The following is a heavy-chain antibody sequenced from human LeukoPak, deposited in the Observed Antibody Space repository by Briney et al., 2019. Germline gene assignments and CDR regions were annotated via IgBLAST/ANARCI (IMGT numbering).Heavy chain of an antibody. CDR1: GGSISSYY. V-gene: IGHV4-59*01. J-gene: IGHJ4*02. CDR3: ARSSSWYYFDY. Sequence: SETLSLTCTVSGGSISSYYWSWIRQPPGKGLEWIGYIYYSGSTNYNPSLKSRVTISVDTSKNQFSLTLSSVTAADTAVYYCARSSSWYYFDYWGQGTLVTVSS. CDR2: IYYSGST. D-gene: IGHD6-13*01.